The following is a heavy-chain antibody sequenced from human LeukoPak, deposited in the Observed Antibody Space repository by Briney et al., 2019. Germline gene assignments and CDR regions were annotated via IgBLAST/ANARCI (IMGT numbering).Heavy chain of an antibody. CDR3: ARLTFTATTFVY. CDR1: GFSISNYW. CDR2: INPDGSDK. Sequence: GGSLRLSCAASGFSISNYWMSWVRQAPGKELEWVANINPDGSDKKHLDSVEGRFTISRDNAENSLYLQMNNLRAEDTAIYYCARLTFTATTFVYWGQGTLVTVSS. D-gene: IGHD5-24*01. J-gene: IGHJ4*02. V-gene: IGHV3-7*01.